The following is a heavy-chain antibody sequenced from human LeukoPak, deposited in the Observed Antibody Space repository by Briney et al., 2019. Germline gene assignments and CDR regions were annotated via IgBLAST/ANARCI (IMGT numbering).Heavy chain of an antibody. D-gene: IGHD1-26*01. Sequence: SDTLSLTCTVSGGSISSYYWSWLRHPPGKALEWLGYIYHSGTSYYNPSLKSRTYISSDMSKNHFSLTLNSVTAADTALYFCASYSSHSGSFSFDYWGQGAMVTVSS. V-gene: IGHV4-30-4*02. J-gene: IGHJ4*02. CDR2: IYHSGTS. CDR3: ASYSSHSGSFSFDY. CDR1: GGSISSYY.